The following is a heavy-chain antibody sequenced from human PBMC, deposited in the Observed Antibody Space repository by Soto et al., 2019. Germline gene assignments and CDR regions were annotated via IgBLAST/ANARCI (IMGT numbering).Heavy chain of an antibody. D-gene: IGHD3-3*01. V-gene: IGHV3-30*18. CDR3: ANLMGKNIFGVVNVDY. CDR1: GFTFSSYG. Sequence: GGSLRLSCAASGFTFSSYGMHWVRQAPGKGLEWVAVISYDGSNKYYADSVKGRFTISRDNSKNTLYLQMNSLRAEDTAVYYCANLMGKNIFGVVNVDYWGQGTLVTVSS. J-gene: IGHJ4*02. CDR2: ISYDGSNK.